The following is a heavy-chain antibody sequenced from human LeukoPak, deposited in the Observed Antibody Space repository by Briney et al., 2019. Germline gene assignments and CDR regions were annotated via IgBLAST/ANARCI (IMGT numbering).Heavy chain of an antibody. D-gene: IGHD4-23*01. CDR3: ARHDYAGNSGDF. CDR2: IGTSSSII. CDR1: GFTFSNYA. Sequence: PGRSLRLSCAASGFTFSNYAMNWVRQTPGKGLEWVSYIGTSSSIIYYADSVKGRFTISRDNAKNSLYLQMNSLSDEDTAVYYCARHDYAGNSGDFWGQGTLVTVSS. V-gene: IGHV3-48*02. J-gene: IGHJ4*02.